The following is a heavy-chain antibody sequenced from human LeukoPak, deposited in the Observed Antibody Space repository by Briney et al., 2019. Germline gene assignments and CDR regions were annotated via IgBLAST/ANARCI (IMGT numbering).Heavy chain of an antibody. CDR3: AREVVVVVAAMSSFDY. CDR2: INPSGGST. CDR1: GYTFTSYY. D-gene: IGHD2-15*01. Sequence: ASVKVSCKASGYTFTSYYMHWVRQAPGQGLEWMGIINPSGGSTSYAQKFQGRVTMTRDTSTSTVYMELSSLRSEDTAVYYCAREVVVVVAAMSSFDYWGQGTLVTVSS. J-gene: IGHJ4*02. V-gene: IGHV1-46*01.